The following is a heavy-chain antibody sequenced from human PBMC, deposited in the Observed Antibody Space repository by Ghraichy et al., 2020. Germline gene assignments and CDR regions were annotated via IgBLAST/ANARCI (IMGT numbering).Heavy chain of an antibody. V-gene: IGHV4-59*01. CDR2: IYYSGST. Sequence: SETLSLTCTVSGGSISSYYWSWIRQPPGKGLEWIGYIYYSGSTNYNPSLKSRVTISVDTSKNQFSLKLSSVTAADTAVYYCAGGPSLYELGADYWGQGTLVTVSS. CDR3: AGGPSLYELGADY. D-gene: IGHD3-16*01. CDR1: GGSISSYY. J-gene: IGHJ4*02.